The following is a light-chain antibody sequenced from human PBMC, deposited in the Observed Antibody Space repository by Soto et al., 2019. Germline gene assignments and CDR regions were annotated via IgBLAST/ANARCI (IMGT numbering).Light chain of an antibody. V-gene: IGLV1-40*01. CDR3: QSYDNSLSGSYV. Sequence: QSVLTQPPSVSGAPGQRVTISCTGSRSNIGADYEVHWYQQLPGTAPKLLIYGNTNRPSGVPDRFSGSKSGASASLAITGLQAEDEADYYCQSYDNSLSGSYVVGTGTKLAVL. CDR2: GNT. J-gene: IGLJ1*01. CDR1: RSNIGADYE.